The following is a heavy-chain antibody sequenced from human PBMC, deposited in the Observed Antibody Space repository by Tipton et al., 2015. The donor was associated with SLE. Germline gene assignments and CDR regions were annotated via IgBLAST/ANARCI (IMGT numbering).Heavy chain of an antibody. CDR2: FYTSGST. V-gene: IGHV4-4*08. Sequence: LRLSCTVSGGSISGFYWSWIRQPPGKGLEWIGRFYTSGSTNYNPSLNSRVTISVDTSRNQFSLKLSSVTAADTAVYYCARERITNWGSAMDVWGKGTTVTVSS. J-gene: IGHJ6*03. D-gene: IGHD7-27*01. CDR3: ARERITNWGSAMDV. CDR1: GGSISGFY.